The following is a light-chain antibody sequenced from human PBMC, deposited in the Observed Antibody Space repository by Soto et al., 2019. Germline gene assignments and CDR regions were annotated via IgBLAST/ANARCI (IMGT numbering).Light chain of an antibody. CDR2: DAS. Sequence: DVQLTQSPSTLSASVGDRVTITCRASQHISTSLAWYQHKPGKAPKLLVFDASNLEGGVPSRVSGSGSGTEFTLIISSLHSDDFATYYFQQYDYSRTFGEGTKVDIK. CDR1: QHISTS. J-gene: IGKJ1*01. CDR3: QQYDYSRT. V-gene: IGKV1-5*01.